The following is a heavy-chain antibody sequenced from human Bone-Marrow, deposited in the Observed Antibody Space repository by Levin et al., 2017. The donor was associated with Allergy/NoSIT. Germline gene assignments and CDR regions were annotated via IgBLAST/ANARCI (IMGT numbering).Heavy chain of an antibody. CDR1: GYTFTGYY. CDR2: INPNSGGT. J-gene: IGHJ5*02. Sequence: ASVKVSCKASGYTFTGYYMHWVRQAPGQGLEWMGWINPNSGGTNYAQKFQGRVTMTRDTSISTAYMELSRLRSDDTAVYYCARAAITIFGVVIPPNWWFDPWGQGTLVTVSS. D-gene: IGHD3-3*01. V-gene: IGHV1-2*02. CDR3: ARAAITIFGVVIPPNWWFDP.